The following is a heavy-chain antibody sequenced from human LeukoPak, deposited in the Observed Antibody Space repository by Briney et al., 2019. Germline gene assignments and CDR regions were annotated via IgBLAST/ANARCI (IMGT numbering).Heavy chain of an antibody. Sequence: PGGSLRLSCAASGFTFSSYSMNWVRQAPGKGLEWVSSISSSSSYIYYADSVKGRFTISRDNAKNSLYLQMNSLRAEDTAVYYCARLVSGSTRQLLPSYYYYYMDVWGKGTTVTVSS. CDR1: GFTFSSYS. V-gene: IGHV3-21*01. CDR3: ARLVSGSTRQLLPSYYYYYMDV. D-gene: IGHD2-15*01. J-gene: IGHJ6*03. CDR2: ISSSSSYI.